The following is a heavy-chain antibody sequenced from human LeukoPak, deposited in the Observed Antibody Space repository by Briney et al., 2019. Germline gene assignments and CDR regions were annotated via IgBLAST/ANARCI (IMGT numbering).Heavy chain of an antibody. J-gene: IGHJ3*02. CDR2: IRSSSTI. CDR1: GFTFSDYS. CDR3: ARDNHYAFDI. V-gene: IGHV3-48*02. Sequence: GGSLGLSCAASGFTFSDYSMNWVRQAPGKGLEWVSYIRSSSTIYYADSVKGRFTISRDNAENSLYLQMNSLRDEDTAVYYCARDNHYAFDIWGQGTMVSVSS.